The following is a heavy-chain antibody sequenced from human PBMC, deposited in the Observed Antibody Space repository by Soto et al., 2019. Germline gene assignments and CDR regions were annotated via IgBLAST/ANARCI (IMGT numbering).Heavy chain of an antibody. CDR2: VSYSGST. J-gene: IGHJ4*02. CDR1: GGSISNSSYQ. V-gene: IGHV4-39*01. D-gene: IGHD6-19*01. Sequence: QLRLQESGRVLVKPSETLSLTCTVSGGSISNSSYQWGWIRQPPGKGLQWIGSVSYSGSTYYNPSLKSRLTISVDTSKTQSSLRLSSVTAADTAVYYCSSIAVSGPFTGFDNCGRGTLVTVSS. CDR3: SSIAVSGPFTGFDN.